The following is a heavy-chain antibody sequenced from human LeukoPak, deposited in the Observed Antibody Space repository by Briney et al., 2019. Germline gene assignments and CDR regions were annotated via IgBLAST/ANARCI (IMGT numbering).Heavy chain of an antibody. J-gene: IGHJ4*02. Sequence: ASVKVSCKASGYTFTGYYMHWVRQAPGQGLEWMGWINPINPNSDDINYAQKFRGRVTMTRDTSISTAYRELSSLRSDDTALYYCARGGYSSSLYDYWGQGTLVTVSS. CDR3: ARGGYSSSLYDY. D-gene: IGHD6-13*01. V-gene: IGHV1-2*02. CDR2: INPINPNSDDI. CDR1: GYTFTGYY.